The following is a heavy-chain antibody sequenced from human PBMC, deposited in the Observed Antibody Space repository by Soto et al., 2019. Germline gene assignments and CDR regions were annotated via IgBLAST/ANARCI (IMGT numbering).Heavy chain of an antibody. Sequence: SETLSLTCTVSGGSISRYYWSWIRQPPGKGLEWIGYMYNSGSTIYNPSLESRATISVDTSKNQFSLQLNSVTAADTAVYYCAIGLWGYLGVDCYPVDVWGQGTTVPVSS. J-gene: IGHJ6*02. V-gene: IGHV4-59*01. CDR2: MYNSGST. CDR3: AIGLWGYLGVDCYPVDV. D-gene: IGHD2-21*02. CDR1: GGSISRYY.